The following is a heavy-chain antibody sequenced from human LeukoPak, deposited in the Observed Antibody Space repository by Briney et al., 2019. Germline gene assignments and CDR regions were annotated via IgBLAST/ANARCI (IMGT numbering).Heavy chain of an antibody. Sequence: SETLSLTCTVSGGSISPYYWSWIRQPPGKGLEWIGYFFYSGSTNYNPSLKSRIIISIDTSKNQISLSLSSVTAADTAVYYCARDSPYSGYDFDYYMDVWGKGTTVTISS. D-gene: IGHD5-12*01. CDR1: GGSISPYY. CDR3: ARDSPYSGYDFDYYMDV. CDR2: FFYSGST. V-gene: IGHV4-59*01. J-gene: IGHJ6*03.